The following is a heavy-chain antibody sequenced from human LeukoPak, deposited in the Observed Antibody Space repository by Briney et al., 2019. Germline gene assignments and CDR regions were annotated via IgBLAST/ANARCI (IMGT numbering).Heavy chain of an antibody. Sequence: GGSLRLSCAASGFTFSSYAMHWVRQAPGKGLEWVAVISYDGSNKYYADSVKGRFTISRDNSKNTLYLQMNSLRAEDTAVYYCARADYYGSGSYYFDYWGQGTLVTVSS. CDR3: ARADYYGSGSYYFDY. CDR1: GFTFSSYA. D-gene: IGHD3-10*01. CDR2: ISYDGSNK. J-gene: IGHJ4*02. V-gene: IGHV3-30-3*01.